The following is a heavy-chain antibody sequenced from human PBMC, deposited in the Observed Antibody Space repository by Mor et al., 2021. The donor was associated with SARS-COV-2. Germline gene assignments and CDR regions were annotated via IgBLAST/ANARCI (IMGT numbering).Heavy chain of an antibody. J-gene: IGHJ4*02. D-gene: IGHD2-21*02. Sequence: SYAQKFDDIFTMTRDTSTSTVYMEVSSLRSEDTAVYYCAGGDGDSFDYWGQGTLVTVSS. V-gene: IGHV1-46*03. CDR3: AGGDGDSFDY.